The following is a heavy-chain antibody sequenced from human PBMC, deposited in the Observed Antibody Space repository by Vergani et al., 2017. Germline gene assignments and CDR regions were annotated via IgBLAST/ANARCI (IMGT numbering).Heavy chain of an antibody. J-gene: IGHJ6*03. D-gene: IGHD3-3*01. CDR3: ARGRYDFWSGYYSYYYYYMDV. CDR1: GFTFSSYA. Sequence: EVQLLESGGGLVQPGGSLRLSCAASGFTFSSYAMSWVRQAPGKGLEWVSAISGSGGSTYYADSVKGRFTISRDNSKNTLYLQMNSLRAADTAVYYCARGRYDFWSGYYSYYYYYMDVWGKGTTVTVSS. CDR2: ISGSGGST. V-gene: IGHV3-23*01.